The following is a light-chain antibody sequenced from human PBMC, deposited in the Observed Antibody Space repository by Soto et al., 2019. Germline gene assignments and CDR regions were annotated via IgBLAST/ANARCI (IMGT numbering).Light chain of an antibody. CDR1: SSDIGSYNY. J-gene: IGLJ1*01. V-gene: IGLV2-14*01. CDR3: NSYTSSSTFV. CDR2: DVG. Sequence: QSALTQPASVSGSPGQSITIPCTGTSSDIGSYNYVSWYQQHPGKAPKLMIYDVGNRPSGISNRFSGSKSGNTASLTISGLQAEDEADYYCNSYTSSSTFVFGTGTKLTVL.